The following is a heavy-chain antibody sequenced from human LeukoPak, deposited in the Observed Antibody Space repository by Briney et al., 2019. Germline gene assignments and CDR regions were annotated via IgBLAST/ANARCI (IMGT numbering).Heavy chain of an antibody. J-gene: IGHJ4*02. V-gene: IGHV3-64*01. D-gene: IGHD5-12*01. CDR3: VREERGLAIDY. Sequence: GGSLRLSCAASGFIFRNYAMHWVRQAPGKGLEYVSAISSSGDNTYYGNSVRGRFTISRDNSKNTLFLQMGSLRVEDTAVYYSVREERGLAIDYWGQGTLVTVSS. CDR1: GFIFRNYA. CDR2: ISSSGDNT.